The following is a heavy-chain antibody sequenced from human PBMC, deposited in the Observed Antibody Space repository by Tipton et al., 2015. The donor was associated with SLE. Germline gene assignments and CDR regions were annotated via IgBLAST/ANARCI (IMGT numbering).Heavy chain of an antibody. CDR2: IYYSGST. CDR1: GGSISSYY. J-gene: IGHJ3*02. CDR3: ARRDKYYDSSGYPYDAFDI. Sequence: TLSLTCTVSGGSISSYYWSWIRQPPGKGLEWIGYIYYSGSTNYNPSLKRRVTISVDTSKNQFSLKLSSVTAADTAVYYCARRDKYYDSSGYPYDAFDIWGQGTMVTVSS. D-gene: IGHD3-22*01. V-gene: IGHV4-59*01.